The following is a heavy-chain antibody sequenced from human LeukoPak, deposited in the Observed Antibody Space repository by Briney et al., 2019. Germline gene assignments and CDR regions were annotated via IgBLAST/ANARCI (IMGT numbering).Heavy chain of an antibody. J-gene: IGHJ4*02. CDR1: GFTVSSNY. Sequence: GGSLRLSCAASGFTVSSNYMSWVRQAPGKGLEWVSVIYSGGSTYYADSVKGRFTISRDNSKNTLYLQMNSLRAEDTAVYYCAKGLGLSDGSLSFDYWGQGTLVTVSS. D-gene: IGHD1-7*01. CDR2: IYSGGST. V-gene: IGHV3-53*05. CDR3: AKGLGLSDGSLSFDY.